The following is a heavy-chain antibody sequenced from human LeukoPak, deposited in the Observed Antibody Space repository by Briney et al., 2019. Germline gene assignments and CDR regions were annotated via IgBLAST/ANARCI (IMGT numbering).Heavy chain of an antibody. Sequence: SETLSLTCAVYGGSFSGYYWSWIRQPPGKGLEWIGEINHSGSTNYNPSLTSRVTISVDTSKNQFSLKLSSVTAADTAVYYCARSGITTVVTPLDYWGQGTLVTVSS. J-gene: IGHJ4*02. CDR3: ARSGITTVVTPLDY. V-gene: IGHV4-34*01. CDR2: INHSGST. CDR1: GGSFSGYY. D-gene: IGHD4-23*01.